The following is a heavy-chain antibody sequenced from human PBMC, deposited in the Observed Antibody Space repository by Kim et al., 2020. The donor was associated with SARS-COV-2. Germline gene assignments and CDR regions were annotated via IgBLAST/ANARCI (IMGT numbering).Heavy chain of an antibody. CDR3: ARYGSSWGMDV. V-gene: IGHV4-61*02. D-gene: IGHD6-13*01. J-gene: IGHJ6*02. Sequence: SETLSLTCTVSGGSISSGSYYWSWIRQPAGKGLEWIGRIYTSGSTNYNPSLKSRVTISVDTSKNQFSLKLSSVTAADTAVYYCARYGSSWGMDVWGQGTTVTVSS. CDR2: IYTSGST. CDR1: GGSISSGSYY.